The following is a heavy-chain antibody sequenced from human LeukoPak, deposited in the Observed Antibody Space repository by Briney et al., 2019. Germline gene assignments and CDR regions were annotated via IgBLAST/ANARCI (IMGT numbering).Heavy chain of an antibody. J-gene: IGHJ5*02. CDR3: ARVRYRNWFDP. Sequence: SETLSLTCTVSGDSISSYYWSWIRQPPGKGLEWIGYIYHSGSTYYNPSLKSRVTISVDRSKNQFSLKLSSVTAADTAVYYCARVRYRNWFDPWGQGTLVTVSS. CDR1: GDSISSYY. D-gene: IGHD1-14*01. V-gene: IGHV4-59*12. CDR2: IYHSGST.